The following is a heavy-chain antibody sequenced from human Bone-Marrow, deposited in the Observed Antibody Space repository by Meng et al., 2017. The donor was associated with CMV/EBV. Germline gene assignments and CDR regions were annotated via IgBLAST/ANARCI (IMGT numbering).Heavy chain of an antibody. J-gene: IGHJ6*02. Sequence: ASVKVSCKTSGYTFISYYMHWVRQAPGQGLEWMGWMNPNSGNTGYAQKFQGRVTITRNTSISTAYMELSSLRSEDTAVYYCARSSKWGDGMDVWGQGTTVTVSS. V-gene: IGHV1-8*03. CDR3: ARSSKWGDGMDV. D-gene: IGHD7-27*01. CDR2: MNPNSGNT. CDR1: GYTFISYY.